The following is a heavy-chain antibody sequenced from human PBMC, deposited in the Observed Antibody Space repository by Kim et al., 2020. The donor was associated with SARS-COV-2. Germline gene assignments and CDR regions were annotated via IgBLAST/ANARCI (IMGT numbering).Heavy chain of an antibody. CDR3: ARPYGYGYSFYFDS. D-gene: IGHD5-18*01. CDR1: GYTFTTYW. Sequence: GESLKISCKVSGYTFTTYWIGWVRQMPGKGLECMGIIYPGDSDTRYSPSFQGQVTISADNSISTAYLQWGSLEASDTAMYYCARPYGYGYSFYFDSWGQGTLVTVSS. CDR2: IYPGDSDT. V-gene: IGHV5-51*01. J-gene: IGHJ4*02.